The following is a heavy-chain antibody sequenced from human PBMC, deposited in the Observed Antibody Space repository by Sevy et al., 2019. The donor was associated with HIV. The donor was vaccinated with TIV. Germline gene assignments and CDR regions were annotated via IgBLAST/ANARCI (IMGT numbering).Heavy chain of an antibody. J-gene: IGHJ3*02. V-gene: IGHV3-23*01. CDR2: IFDSFYGSGDIT. D-gene: IGHD3-22*01. Sequence: GGSLRLSCAASGFTFSNYAMNWVRQAPGKGLEWVSTIFDSFYGSGDITYYADSVKGRFTISRDNSKNTVFLQMNSLRAEDTAIYYCAGWRYDSSGSFDAFDIWGQGTMVTVSS. CDR1: GFTFSNYA. CDR3: AGWRYDSSGSFDAFDI.